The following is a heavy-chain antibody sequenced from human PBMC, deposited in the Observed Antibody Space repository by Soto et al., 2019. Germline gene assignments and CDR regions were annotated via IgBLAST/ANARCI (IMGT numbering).Heavy chain of an antibody. CDR1: GFTFSSYS. V-gene: IGHV3-48*02. D-gene: IGHD3-10*01. Sequence: GSLRLSCAASGFTFSSYSMNWVRQAPGKGLEWVSYISSSSSTIYYADSVKGRFTISRDNAKNSLYLQMNSLRDEDTAVYYCASASSGSYYFNPPDYWGQGTLVTVSS. J-gene: IGHJ4*02. CDR2: ISSSSSTI. CDR3: ASASSGSYYFNPPDY.